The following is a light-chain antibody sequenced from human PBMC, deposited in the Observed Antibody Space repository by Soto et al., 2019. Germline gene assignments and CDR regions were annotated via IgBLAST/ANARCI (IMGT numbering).Light chain of an antibody. CDR3: QQRSNWPWT. V-gene: IGKV3-11*01. J-gene: IGKJ1*01. Sequence: EIVLTQSPATLSLSPGERATLSCRASQSVSSYLAWYQQKPGQAPRLLISDASNRATGIAARFSGSGSGTDFTLTISSLDPEDFAVYYCQQRSNWPWTFGQGTKVEIK. CDR1: QSVSSY. CDR2: DAS.